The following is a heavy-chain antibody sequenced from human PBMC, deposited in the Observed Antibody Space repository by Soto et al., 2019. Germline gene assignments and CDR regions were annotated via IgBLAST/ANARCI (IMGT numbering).Heavy chain of an antibody. CDR2: IYYSGST. D-gene: IGHD4-17*01. CDR3: ARYNDYGDAFDI. Sequence: SETLSLTCTVSGGSISSYYWGWIRQPPGKGLEWIGYIYYSGSTNYNPSLKSRVTISVDTSKNQFSLKLSSVTAADTAVYYCARYNDYGDAFDIWGQGTMVTAS. CDR1: GGSISSYY. J-gene: IGHJ3*02. V-gene: IGHV4-59*01.